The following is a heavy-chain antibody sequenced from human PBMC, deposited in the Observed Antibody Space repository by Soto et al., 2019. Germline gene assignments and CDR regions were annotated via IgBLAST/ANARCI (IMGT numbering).Heavy chain of an antibody. CDR1: GYTFTSYA. CDR2: INAGNGNT. D-gene: IGHD3-22*01. Sequence: ASVKVSCKASGYTFTSYAMHWVRQAPGQRLEWMGWINAGNGNTKYPQKFQGRVTITRDTSASTAYMELSSLRSEDTAVYYCARVTYYYDSSGYSALDYWGQGTLVTVS. CDR3: ARVTYYYDSSGYSALDY. J-gene: IGHJ4*02. V-gene: IGHV1-3*01.